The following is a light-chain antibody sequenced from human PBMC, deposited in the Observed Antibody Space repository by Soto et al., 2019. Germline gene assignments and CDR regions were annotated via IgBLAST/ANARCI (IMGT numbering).Light chain of an antibody. CDR2: GAS. V-gene: IGKV3-20*01. Sequence: EIVLTQSPGTLSLSPGERATLFCRASQSVSSSYLAWYQQKPGQAPRLLIYGASDRATGIPDRFSGSGSGTDFTLTISRLEPEDFAVYSCQQYGSSPWTFGQGNKVEIK. J-gene: IGKJ1*01. CDR3: QQYGSSPWT. CDR1: QSVSSSY.